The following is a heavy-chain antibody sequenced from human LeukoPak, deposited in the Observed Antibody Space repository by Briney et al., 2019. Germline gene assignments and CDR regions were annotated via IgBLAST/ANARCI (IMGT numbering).Heavy chain of an antibody. CDR3: ARDPSPDYYGSGRPYYFDY. Sequence: SETLSLACTVSGGSISSSSYYWVWIRQPPGKGLEWIGSIYYSGSTYYNPSLKSRLTISLDTSKNQFSLYLRSVTAADTAVYYCARDPSPDYYGSGRPYYFDYWGQGTLVTVSS. CDR2: IYYSGST. V-gene: IGHV4-39*07. D-gene: IGHD3-10*01. J-gene: IGHJ4*02. CDR1: GGSISSSSYY.